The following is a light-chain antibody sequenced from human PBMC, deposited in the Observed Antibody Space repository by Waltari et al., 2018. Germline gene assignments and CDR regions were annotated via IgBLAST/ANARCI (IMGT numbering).Light chain of an antibody. CDR3: QQYNNYPPT. Sequence: DIQMTQSPSSLSASVGDRVTLTCRASQGINNYLAWFQQKQGKAPKSLIYDASTLHSGVSSNFSGSGSGTDFTLTISSLQPEDVATYYCQQYNNYPPTFGGGTKVEIK. J-gene: IGKJ4*01. CDR2: DAS. V-gene: IGKV1-16*02. CDR1: QGINNY.